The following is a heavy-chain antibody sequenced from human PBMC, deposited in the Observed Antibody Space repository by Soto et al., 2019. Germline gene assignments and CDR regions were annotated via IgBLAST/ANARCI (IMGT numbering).Heavy chain of an antibody. Sequence: PGGSLRLSCAASGFTFSSYAMHWVRQAPGKGLEWVAVISYDGSNKYYADSVKGRFTISRDNSKNTLYLQMNSLRAEDTAVYYCASTMVRGVHKKIDYWGQGXLVTVSS. CDR3: ASTMVRGVHKKIDY. V-gene: IGHV3-30-3*01. D-gene: IGHD3-10*01. CDR1: GFTFSSYA. CDR2: ISYDGSNK. J-gene: IGHJ4*02.